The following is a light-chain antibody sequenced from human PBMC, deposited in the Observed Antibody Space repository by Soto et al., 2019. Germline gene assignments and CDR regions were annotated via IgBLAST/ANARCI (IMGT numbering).Light chain of an antibody. V-gene: IGKV1-39*01. J-gene: IGKJ4*01. CDR1: QSISSY. CDR2: AAS. Sequence: DIQMTQSPSSLSASVGDRVTITCRASQSISSYLNWYQQKPGKAPKLLIYAASSLQSGVPSRFSCSGSGTDFTLTIISLQPEDFATYYCQQSYSTPLTFGGGTKVEIK. CDR3: QQSYSTPLT.